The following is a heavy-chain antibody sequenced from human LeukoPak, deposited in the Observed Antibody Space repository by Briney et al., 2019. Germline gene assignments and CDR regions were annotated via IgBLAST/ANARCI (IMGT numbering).Heavy chain of an antibody. CDR3: ALSGSYAPFDY. J-gene: IGHJ4*02. D-gene: IGHD1-26*01. Sequence: GASVKVSCKASGYTFTSYGISWVRQAPGQGLEWMGWISAYNGSTNYAQKLQGRVTMTTDTSTSTVYMELRSLRSDDTAVYYCALSGSYAPFDYWGQGTLVTVSS. CDR1: GYTFTSYG. CDR2: ISAYNGST. V-gene: IGHV1-18*01.